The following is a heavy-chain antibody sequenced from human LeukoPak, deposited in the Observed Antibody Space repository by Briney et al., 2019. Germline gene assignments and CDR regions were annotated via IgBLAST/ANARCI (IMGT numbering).Heavy chain of an antibody. CDR3: ARADYGTGGWFDP. V-gene: IGHV4-31*03. D-gene: IGHD2-8*02. CDR2: IYYSGST. CDR1: GGSISSGGYY. Sequence: SETLSLTCTVSGGSISSGGYYWSWIRQHPGKGLERIGYIYYSGSTYYNPSLKSRVTISVDTSKNQFSLKLSSVTAADTAVYYCARADYGTGGWFDPWGQGTLVTVSS. J-gene: IGHJ5*02.